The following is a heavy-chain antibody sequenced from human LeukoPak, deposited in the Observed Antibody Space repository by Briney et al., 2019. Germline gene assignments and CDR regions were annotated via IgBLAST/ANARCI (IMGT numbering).Heavy chain of an antibody. CDR1: GYTLTELS. Sequence: AASVKVSCKVSGYTLTELSMHWVRQAPGKGLEWMGGFDPEDGETIYAQKFQGGVTMTEDTSTDTAYMELSSLRSEDTAVYYCAPQLYYGSGRVDYWGQGTLVTVSS. CDR3: APQLYYGSGRVDY. CDR2: FDPEDGET. D-gene: IGHD3-10*01. V-gene: IGHV1-24*01. J-gene: IGHJ4*02.